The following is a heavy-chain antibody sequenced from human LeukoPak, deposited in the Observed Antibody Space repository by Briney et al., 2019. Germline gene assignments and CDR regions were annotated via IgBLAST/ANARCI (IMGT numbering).Heavy chain of an antibody. Sequence: SETLSLTCTVSSASISSDFWSWIRQPPGMGLEWVAYINSDGNTNYNPSLKSRITISLDTSKNQFSLRVNSVTATDTAVYYRARLKAAATSITYHYFDVWGRGTLVTVSS. CDR1: SASISSDF. CDR2: INSDGNT. CDR3: ARLKAAATSITYHYFDV. D-gene: IGHD2-15*01. V-gene: IGHV4-4*09. J-gene: IGHJ2*01.